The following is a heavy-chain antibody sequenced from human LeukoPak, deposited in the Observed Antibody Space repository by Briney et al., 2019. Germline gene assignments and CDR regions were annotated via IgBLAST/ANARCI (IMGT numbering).Heavy chain of an antibody. J-gene: IGHJ3*02. V-gene: IGHV3-64*01. CDR3: ARDYARYGAFDI. D-gene: IGHD1-14*01. CDR2: ISSNGGST. Sequence: GGYLRLSCAASGFTFSSYAMHWVRQAPGKGLEYVSAISSNGGSTYYANSVKGRFTISRDNSKNTLYLQMGSLRAEDMAVYYCARDYARYGAFDIWGQGTMVTVSS. CDR1: GFTFSSYA.